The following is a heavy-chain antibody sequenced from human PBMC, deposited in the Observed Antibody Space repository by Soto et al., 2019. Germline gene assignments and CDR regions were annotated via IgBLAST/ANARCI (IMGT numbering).Heavy chain of an antibody. J-gene: IGHJ4*02. CDR2: IVGGGDST. CDR1: GFTFDYYW. V-gene: IGHV3-23*01. D-gene: IGHD6-13*01. CDR3: AKESRGIAPTVTGY. Sequence: GGSLRLSCVASGFTFDYYWMHWVRQAPGEGLMWVSAIVGGGDSTYYADSVKGRFTISRDNSKNTLHLEMNSLRAEDTAVYFCAKESRGIAPTVTGYWGQGTQVTVSS.